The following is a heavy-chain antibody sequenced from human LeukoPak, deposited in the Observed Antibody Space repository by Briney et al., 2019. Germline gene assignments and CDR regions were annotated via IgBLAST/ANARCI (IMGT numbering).Heavy chain of an antibody. CDR1: GFTFSNYW. CDR2: INEDGSTK. CDR3: AKGNLVIVPAAIGY. V-gene: IGHV3-7*03. D-gene: IGHD2-2*01. J-gene: IGHJ4*02. Sequence: GGSLRLSRAASGFTFSNYWMSWVRQAPRKGLEWVAIINEDGSTKYYVDSLKGRFVISRDNAKNSLYLQMSGLRADDTAVYYRAKGNLVIVPAAIGYWGQGTLVTVSS.